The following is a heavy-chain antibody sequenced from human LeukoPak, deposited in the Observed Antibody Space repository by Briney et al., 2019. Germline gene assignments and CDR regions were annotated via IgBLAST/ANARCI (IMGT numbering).Heavy chain of an antibody. Sequence: SETLSLTCTVSGGSISSYYWSWIRQPAGKGLEWIGRIYTGGSTNYNPSLKSRVTMSVDTSKNQFSLKLSSVTAADTAVYYCARDPVAPRRGAFDIWGQGTMVTVSS. CDR3: ARDPVAPRRGAFDI. D-gene: IGHD5-12*01. J-gene: IGHJ3*02. CDR1: GGSISSYY. CDR2: IYTGGST. V-gene: IGHV4-4*07.